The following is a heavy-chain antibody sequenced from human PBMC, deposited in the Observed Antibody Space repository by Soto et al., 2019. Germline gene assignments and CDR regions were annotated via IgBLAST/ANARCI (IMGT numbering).Heavy chain of an antibody. V-gene: IGHV3-23*01. CDR1: GFTFSSYA. Sequence: TGGSLRVSCAASGFTFSSYAMSWVRQAPGKGLEWVSAISGSGGSTYYADSVKGRFTISRDNSKNTLYLQMNSLRAEDTAVYYCAKVNWRFLEWLLSCFDYWGQVPLGTFSS. J-gene: IGHJ4*02. CDR3: AKVNWRFLEWLLSCFDY. CDR2: ISGSGGST. D-gene: IGHD3-3*01.